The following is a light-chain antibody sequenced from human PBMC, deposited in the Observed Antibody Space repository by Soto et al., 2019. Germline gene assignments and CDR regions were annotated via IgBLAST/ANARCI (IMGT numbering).Light chain of an antibody. V-gene: IGKV3-11*01. CDR2: DAS. J-gene: IGKJ5*01. Sequence: EIVLTQSPATLSLSPGERATLSCRASQSVSSFLAWYQQKPGQAPRLLIYDASNRATGIPARFSGSGSGTDFTLTISSLEPEDFAVYYCQQRSNWPRPITFGQGTRLEN. CDR3: QQRSNWPRPIT. CDR1: QSVSSF.